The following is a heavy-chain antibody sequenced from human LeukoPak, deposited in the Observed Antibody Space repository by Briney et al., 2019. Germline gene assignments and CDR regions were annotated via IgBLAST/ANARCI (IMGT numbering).Heavy chain of an antibody. CDR3: ARDQGAARPGYYFDY. Sequence: PGRSLRLSCAASGFTFSNYAMHWVRQDPGKGLEWVAVISYDGSNKYYADSVKGRFTISRDNSKNTLYLQMNSLRAEDTAVYYCARDQGAARPGYYFDYWGQEPLVPVPS. J-gene: IGHJ4*02. CDR1: GFTFSNYA. V-gene: IGHV3-30-3*01. CDR2: ISYDGSNK. D-gene: IGHD6-6*01.